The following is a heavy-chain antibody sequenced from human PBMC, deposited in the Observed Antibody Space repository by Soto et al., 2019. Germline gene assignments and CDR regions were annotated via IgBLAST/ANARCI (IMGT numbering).Heavy chain of an antibody. V-gene: IGHV4-31*03. D-gene: IGHD2-15*01. J-gene: IGHJ4*02. CDR3: ARGRYGEDNLDY. CDR1: GGSISSGGYY. CDR2: IYYSGST. Sequence: QVQLQESGPGLVKPSQTLSLTCTVSGGSISSGGYYWSWIRQHPGKGLEWIGYIYYSGSTYYNPSLKSRATVSVDTSKNQFSLKLSSVTAADTAVYYCARGRYGEDNLDYWGQGTLVTVSS.